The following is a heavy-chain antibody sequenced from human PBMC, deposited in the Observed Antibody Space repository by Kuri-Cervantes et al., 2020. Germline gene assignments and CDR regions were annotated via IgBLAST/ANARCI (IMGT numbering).Heavy chain of an antibody. CDR2: IYHSGST. J-gene: IGHJ6*03. CDR3: ARHVINSYYYYHYMDV. CDR1: GGSISSSNW. V-gene: IGHV4-4*02. Sequence: GSLRLSCAVSGGSISSSNWWSWVRQPPGKGLEWIGEIYHSGSTYYNPSLKSRVTISVDTSKNQFSLRLNSVTAADTAVYYCARHVINSYYYYHYMDVWGKGATVTVSS. D-gene: IGHD2-21*01.